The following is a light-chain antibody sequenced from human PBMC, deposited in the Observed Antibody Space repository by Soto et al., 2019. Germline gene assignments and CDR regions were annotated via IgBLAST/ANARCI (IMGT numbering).Light chain of an antibody. CDR3: QQYGSSRT. J-gene: IGKJ1*01. CDR2: DAS. CDR1: QSGYDSY. Sequence: EIVLTQSPGTLSLSPGERATLSCRASQSGYDSYLAWYQQKPGLAPRLLIYDASNRATGIPDRFSGSGSGTDFTLTISRLEPEDSAVYYCQQYGSSRTFGQGTKVDIK. V-gene: IGKV3D-20*01.